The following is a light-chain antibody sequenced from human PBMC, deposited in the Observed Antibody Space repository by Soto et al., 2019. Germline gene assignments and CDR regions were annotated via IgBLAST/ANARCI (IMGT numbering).Light chain of an antibody. Sequence: EIGFTESPATLSLSPGERATLSCRASQSVSSYLAWYQQKPGQAPRLLIYGASTRATGVPARFSGSGSGTEFTLTISSLQSEDFAVYYCQQYNNWPRTFGQGTRLEIK. CDR2: GAS. V-gene: IGKV3-15*01. J-gene: IGKJ5*01. CDR1: QSVSSY. CDR3: QQYNNWPRT.